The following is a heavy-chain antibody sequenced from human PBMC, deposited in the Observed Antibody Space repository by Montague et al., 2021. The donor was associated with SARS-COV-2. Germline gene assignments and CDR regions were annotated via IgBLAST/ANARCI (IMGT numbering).Heavy chain of an antibody. Sequence: SETLSLTCAVSGGSISSPNWCSWVRQSPVKGLEWIGEIYHSGTTNSNPSLKSRVTISIDNSKNQFSLKLTSVTAADTAVYFCARVNKVNYYFEYWGQGALVTVSS. V-gene: IGHV4-4*02. D-gene: IGHD1-1*01. J-gene: IGHJ4*02. CDR2: IYHSGTT. CDR3: ARVNKVNYYFEY. CDR1: GGSISSPNW.